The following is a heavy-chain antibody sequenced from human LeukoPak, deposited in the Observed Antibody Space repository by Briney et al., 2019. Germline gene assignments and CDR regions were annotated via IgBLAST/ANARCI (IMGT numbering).Heavy chain of an antibody. CDR1: GFTFSSYG. V-gene: IGHV3-23*01. CDR3: ANAANYDILTGYYLDY. D-gene: IGHD3-9*01. J-gene: IGHJ4*01. Sequence: GGSLRLSCAASGFTFSSYGMSWVRQAPGAGLEWGSNIGASGDKTYYADSVKGRFTISRDNSKNTLYLQMNNLRAEDTAIYYCANAANYDILTGYYLDYWGQGTLVTVSS. CDR2: IGASGDKT.